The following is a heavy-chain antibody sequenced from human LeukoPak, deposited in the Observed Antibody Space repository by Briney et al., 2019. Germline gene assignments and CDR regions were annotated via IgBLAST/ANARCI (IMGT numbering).Heavy chain of an antibody. CDR1: DGSISSYY. CDR3: AAHYYDSSGYSSNFDY. D-gene: IGHD3-22*01. V-gene: IGHV4-59*08. J-gene: IGHJ4*02. CDR2: IYYSGST. Sequence: YPSETLSLTCTVSDGSISSYYWSWIRQPPGKGLEWIGYIYYSGSTNYNPSLKSRVTISVDTSKNQFSLKLSSVTAADTAVYYCAAHYYDSSGYSSNFDYWGQGTLVTVSS.